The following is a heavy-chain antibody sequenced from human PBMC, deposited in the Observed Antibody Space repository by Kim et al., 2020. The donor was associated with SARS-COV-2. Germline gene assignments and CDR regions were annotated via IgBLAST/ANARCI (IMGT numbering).Heavy chain of an antibody. CDR1: GGSISSSTYY. Sequence: SETLSLTCTVSGGSISSSTYYWDWIRQPPGKGLEWIGSISYSGSPHYNPSLQSRVTISVDSSENHFSLKLTSVTAADTAIYYCARHVYSNSRAHFDYWGQGTLVTVSS. CDR2: ISYSGSP. J-gene: IGHJ4*02. V-gene: IGHV4-39*01. D-gene: IGHD6-13*01. CDR3: ARHVYSNSRAHFDY.